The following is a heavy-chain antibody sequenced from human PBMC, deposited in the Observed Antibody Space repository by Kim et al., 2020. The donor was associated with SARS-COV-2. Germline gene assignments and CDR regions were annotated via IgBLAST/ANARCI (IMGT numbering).Heavy chain of an antibody. CDR3: TTDPGDA. Sequence: GGSLRLSCVASGVNFNNAWMSWVRRAPGKGLEWVGRIISVAAGGTTAYPAPARGRFTISRDDSQKTAYLEMDSLKIEDTAVYYCTTDPGDA. V-gene: IGHV3-15*01. CDR1: GVNFNNAW. J-gene: IGHJ3*01. CDR2: IISVAAGGTT.